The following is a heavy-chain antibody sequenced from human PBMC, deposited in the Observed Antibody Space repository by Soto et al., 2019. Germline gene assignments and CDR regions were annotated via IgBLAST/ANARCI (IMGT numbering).Heavy chain of an antibody. CDR2: IYYSGST. CDR3: ARDKAEGYCSGGSCYSVAYYGMDV. J-gene: IGHJ6*02. D-gene: IGHD2-15*01. CDR1: GGSISSGGYY. V-gene: IGHV4-31*03. Sequence: QVQLQESGPGLVKPSQTLSLTCTVSGGSISSGGYYWSWIRQHPGKGLEWIGYIYYSGSTYYNPSLKSRVTISVDTSKNQFSLKLSSVTAADTAVYYCARDKAEGYCSGGSCYSVAYYGMDVWGQGTTVTVSS.